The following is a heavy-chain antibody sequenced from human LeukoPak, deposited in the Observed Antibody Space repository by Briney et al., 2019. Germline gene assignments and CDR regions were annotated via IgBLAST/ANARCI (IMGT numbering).Heavy chain of an antibody. Sequence: PSRSLRLSCAASGFTFDDYAMHWVRQAPGKGLEWVSGISWNSGSIGYADSVKGRFTISRDNAKNSLYLQMNSLRAEDTAVYYCARSRLWAPFDYWGQGTLVTVSS. CDR1: GFTFDDYA. J-gene: IGHJ4*02. V-gene: IGHV3-9*01. CDR3: ARSRLWAPFDY. D-gene: IGHD5-18*01. CDR2: ISWNSGSI.